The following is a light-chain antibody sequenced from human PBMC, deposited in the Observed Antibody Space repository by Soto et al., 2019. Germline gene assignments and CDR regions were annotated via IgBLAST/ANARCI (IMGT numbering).Light chain of an antibody. CDR2: DVS. Sequence: QSVLTQPASVSGSPGQSITISCTGTSSDVGGYNYVSWYQLHPGKAPKLMIYDVSNRPSGVSNRVSGSKSGNTASLTISGLQAEDEADYYCSSYTSSSILVFGGGTKLTVL. CDR3: SSYTSSSILV. J-gene: IGLJ2*01. CDR1: SSDVGGYNY. V-gene: IGLV2-14*01.